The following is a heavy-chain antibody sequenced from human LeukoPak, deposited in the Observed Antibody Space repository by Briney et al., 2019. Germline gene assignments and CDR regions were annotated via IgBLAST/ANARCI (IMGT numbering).Heavy chain of an antibody. Sequence: QAGGSLRLSCAASGFTFSNYAVTWVRQAPGKGLEWVATITNGAGATYYADSVKGRFTISRDNSKNTLYLQMNSLRAEDTAVYYCARDRRGPDYTGNLDYWGQGTLVTVSS. CDR1: GFTFSNYA. V-gene: IGHV3-23*01. CDR2: ITNGAGAT. D-gene: IGHD4-11*01. J-gene: IGHJ4*02. CDR3: ARDRRGPDYTGNLDY.